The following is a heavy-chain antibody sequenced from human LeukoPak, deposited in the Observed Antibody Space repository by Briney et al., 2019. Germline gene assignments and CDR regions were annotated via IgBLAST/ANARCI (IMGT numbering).Heavy chain of an antibody. V-gene: IGHV3-66*01. CDR1: GFTVSSNY. J-gene: IGHJ3*02. CDR3: ARAGVVPAASDAFDI. Sequence: GGSLRLSCAASGFTVSSNYMSWVRQAPGKGLEWVSVIYSGGSTYYADSVKGRFTISRDNSKNTLYLQMNSLRAEDTAVYYCARAGVVPAASDAFDIWGQGTMVTVSS. D-gene: IGHD2-2*01. CDR2: IYSGGST.